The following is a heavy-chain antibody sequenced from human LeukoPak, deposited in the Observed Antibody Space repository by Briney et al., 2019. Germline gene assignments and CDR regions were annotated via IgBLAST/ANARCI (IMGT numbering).Heavy chain of an antibody. D-gene: IGHD6-6*01. CDR1: GGSISSGSYY. Sequence: SQTLSLTCTVSGGSISSGSYYWRCIRQPAGKGLECIGRIYTSGSTNYNPSLKSRVTISVDTSKNQFSLKLSSVTAADTAVYYCAREALEYFLFDYWGQGTLVTVSS. CDR2: IYTSGST. V-gene: IGHV4-61*02. J-gene: IGHJ4*02. CDR3: AREALEYFLFDY.